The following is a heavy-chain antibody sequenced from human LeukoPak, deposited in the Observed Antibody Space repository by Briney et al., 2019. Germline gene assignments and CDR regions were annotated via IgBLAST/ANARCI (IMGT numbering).Heavy chain of an antibody. Sequence: GGSLRLSCAASGFTFSGYAMSWVRQAPGKGLEWVSAISGSGGSTYYADSVKGRFTISRDNSKNTLYLQMNSLRAEDTAVYYCARDDHRITIFGVVRGHPYYYYGMDVWGQGTTVTVSS. CDR3: ARDDHRITIFGVVRGHPYYYYGMDV. J-gene: IGHJ6*02. D-gene: IGHD3-3*01. CDR1: GFTFSGYA. CDR2: ISGSGGST. V-gene: IGHV3-23*01.